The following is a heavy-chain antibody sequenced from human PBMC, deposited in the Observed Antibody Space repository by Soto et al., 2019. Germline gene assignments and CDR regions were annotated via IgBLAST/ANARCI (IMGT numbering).Heavy chain of an antibody. CDR2: IIPIFGTA. CDR1: GGTFSSYA. CDR3: ARDRRYYYDSSGYSDAFDI. V-gene: IGHV1-69*06. Sequence: QVQLAQSGAEVKKPGSSVKVSCKASGGTFSSYAISWVRQAPGQGLEWMGGIIPIFGTANYAQKFQGRVTITADKSTSTAYMELSSLRSEDTAVYYCARDRRYYYDSSGYSDAFDIWGQGTMVTVSS. D-gene: IGHD3-22*01. J-gene: IGHJ3*02.